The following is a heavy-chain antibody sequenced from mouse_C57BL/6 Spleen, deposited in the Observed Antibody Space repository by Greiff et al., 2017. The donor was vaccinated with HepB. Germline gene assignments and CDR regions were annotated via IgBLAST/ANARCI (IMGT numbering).Heavy chain of an antibody. D-gene: IGHD2-1*01. CDR2: IDPSDSYT. Sequence: QVQLQQPGAELVKPGASVKLSCKASGYTFTSYWMQWVKQRPGQGLEWIGEIDPSDSYTNYNQKFKGKATLTVDTSSSTAYMQLSSLTSEESADYYGARREGNHYFDYWGQGTTLTVSS. CDR1: GYTFTSYW. J-gene: IGHJ2*01. V-gene: IGHV1-50*01. CDR3: ARREGNHYFDY.